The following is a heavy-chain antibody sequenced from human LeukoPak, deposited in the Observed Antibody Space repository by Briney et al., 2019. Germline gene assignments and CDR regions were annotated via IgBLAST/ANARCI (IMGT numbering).Heavy chain of an antibody. J-gene: IGHJ4*02. CDR2: IIPILGIA. CDR1: GGTFSSYA. Sequence: GASVKVSCKASGGTFSSYAISWVRQAPGHGLEWMGRIIPILGIAHYAQKFQGRVTSTADKPPSTRHMELGRQRPEDTAVYYCARVPPRFDCSGGSCYAFPEYGGQGTLVTVSS. V-gene: IGHV1-69*04. D-gene: IGHD2-15*01. CDR3: ARVPPRFDCSGGSCYAFPEY.